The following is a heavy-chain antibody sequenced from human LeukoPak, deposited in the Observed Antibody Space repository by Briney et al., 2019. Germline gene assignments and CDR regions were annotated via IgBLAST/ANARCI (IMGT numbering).Heavy chain of an antibody. Sequence: SQTLSLTCAISGDSVSSNNAEWNWIRQSPSRGLEWLGGTYYRSKWYNDYAESVKSRITFNPDTSKNQFSLHLNSVTPEDTAVYYCARAVGSGWLDFWGQGTLVTVSS. V-gene: IGHV6-1*01. CDR3: ARAVGSGWLDF. CDR2: TYYRSKWYN. D-gene: IGHD6-19*01. J-gene: IGHJ4*02. CDR1: GDSVSSNNAE.